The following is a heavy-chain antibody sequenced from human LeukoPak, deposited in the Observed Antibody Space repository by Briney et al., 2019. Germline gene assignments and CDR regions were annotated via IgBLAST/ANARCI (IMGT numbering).Heavy chain of an antibody. Sequence: SETLSLTCTVSGGSISSGGYYWSWIRQHPGKGLEWIGYIYYSGSTYYNPSLKSRVTISVDTSKNQFSLKLSSVTAADTAVYYCARVSTVVVTVDYWGQGTLVTVSS. D-gene: IGHD2-21*02. CDR2: IYYSGST. CDR3: ARVSTVVVTVDY. V-gene: IGHV4-31*03. J-gene: IGHJ4*02. CDR1: GGSISSGGYY.